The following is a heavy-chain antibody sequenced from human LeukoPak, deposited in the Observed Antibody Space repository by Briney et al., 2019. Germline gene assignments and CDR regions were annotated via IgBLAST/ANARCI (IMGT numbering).Heavy chain of an antibody. V-gene: IGHV3-7*03. CDR2: IKEDESEK. D-gene: IGHD1-26*01. J-gene: IGHJ4*02. Sequence: GGSLRLSCAASGFTFSSYEMNWVRQAPGKGLEWVANIKEDESEKDYVDSVKGRFTISRDNAKNSLYLQMSSLRAEDTAMYYCATYSGAHHKTFDYWGQGTLVTVSS. CDR3: ATYSGAHHKTFDY. CDR1: GFTFSSYE.